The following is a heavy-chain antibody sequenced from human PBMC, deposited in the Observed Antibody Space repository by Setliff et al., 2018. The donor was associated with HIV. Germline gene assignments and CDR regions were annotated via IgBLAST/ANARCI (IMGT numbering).Heavy chain of an antibody. CDR2: MNRDGREK. V-gene: IGHV3-7*04. D-gene: IGHD3-10*01. J-gene: IGHJ3*02. CDR3: ARDPAFGAFDI. Sequence: GGSLRLSCAASGFTFSSSWMTWVRQAPGRGLEYVAGMNRDGREKLYADSVKGRFSISRDNAKNSLYLQMSSLRTEDTAVYFCARDPAFGAFDIWGQGTMVTVSS. CDR1: GFTFSSSW.